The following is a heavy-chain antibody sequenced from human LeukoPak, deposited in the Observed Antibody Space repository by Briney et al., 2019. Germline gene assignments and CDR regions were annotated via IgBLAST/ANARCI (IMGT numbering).Heavy chain of an antibody. CDR3: AGGGFGGFDY. CDR1: GFTFSSYG. J-gene: IGHJ4*02. V-gene: IGHV3-48*02. Sequence: GGSLRLSCAASGFTFSSYGMNWVRQAPGKGLEWVSYISSSDTIYYADSVKGRFTISRNNAKNSLYLQMNSLRDEDTAVYYCAGGGFGGFDYWGQGTLVTVSS. D-gene: IGHD3-16*01. CDR2: ISSSDTI.